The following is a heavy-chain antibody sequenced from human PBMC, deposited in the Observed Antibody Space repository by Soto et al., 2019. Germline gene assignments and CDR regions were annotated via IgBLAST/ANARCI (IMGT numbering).Heavy chain of an antibody. J-gene: IGHJ4*02. Sequence: PSETLSLTCAVSGDSISSNHWWNWVRQPPGKGLEWIGSIYYSGNTYYIPSLKSRVTISVDTSKNQISLKLNSVTAADTAVYYCARGIYSTSSFFDSWGQGTLVTVSS. CDR1: GDSISSNHW. V-gene: IGHV4-4*02. D-gene: IGHD6-6*01. CDR2: IYYSGNT. CDR3: ARGIYSTSSFFDS.